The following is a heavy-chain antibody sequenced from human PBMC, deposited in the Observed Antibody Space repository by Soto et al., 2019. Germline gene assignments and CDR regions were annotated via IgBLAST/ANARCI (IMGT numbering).Heavy chain of an antibody. D-gene: IGHD2-21*02. Sequence: ASVKVSCKASGYTFTSYAMHWVRQAPGQRLEWMGWINDGNGNTKYSQKFQGRVTITRDTSASTAYMELSSLRSGDTAVYYCARSIVVVTALDYWGQGTLVTVSS. J-gene: IGHJ4*02. CDR2: INDGNGNT. V-gene: IGHV1-3*01. CDR3: ARSIVVVTALDY. CDR1: GYTFTSYA.